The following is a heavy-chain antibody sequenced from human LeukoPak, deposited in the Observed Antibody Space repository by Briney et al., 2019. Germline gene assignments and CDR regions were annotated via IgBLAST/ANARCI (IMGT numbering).Heavy chain of an antibody. Sequence: ASVKVSCKASGYTFTSYAMNWVRQAPGQGLEWMGWINTNTGNPTYVQGFTGRFVFSLDTSVSTAYLQISSLKAEDTAVYYCASFHGLSGDPRLYAFDIWGQGTTVTVSS. CDR2: INTNTGNP. CDR1: GYTFTSYA. V-gene: IGHV7-4-1*02. CDR3: ASFHGLSGDPRLYAFDI. J-gene: IGHJ3*02. D-gene: IGHD7-27*01.